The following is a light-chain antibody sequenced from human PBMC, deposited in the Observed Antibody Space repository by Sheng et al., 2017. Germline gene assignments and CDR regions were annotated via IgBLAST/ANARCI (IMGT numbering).Light chain of an antibody. CDR1: QSLLYSNGYNY. V-gene: IGKV2-28*01. J-gene: IGKJ2*01. Sequence: DIVMTQSPLYMPVTPGEPASISCRSSQSLLYSNGYNYLDWYLQKPGQSPQLLIYLGSNRASGVPDRFSGSGSGTDFTLKISRVEAEDVGVYYCLQGLQIPYTFGQGTKLEIK. CDR3: LQGLQIPYT. CDR2: LGS.